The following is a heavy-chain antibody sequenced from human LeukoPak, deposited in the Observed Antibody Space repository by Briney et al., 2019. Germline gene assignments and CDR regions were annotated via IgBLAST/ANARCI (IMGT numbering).Heavy chain of an antibody. D-gene: IGHD5-12*01. J-gene: IGHJ6*03. CDR3: AREKHVAPYYYYYMDV. Sequence: GASVKVSCKASGYTFTGYYMHWVRQAPGQGLEWMGITNPSGGSTSYAQKFQGRVTMTRDMSTSTVYMELSSLRSEDTAVYYCAREKHVAPYYYYYMDVWGKGTTVTVSS. CDR2: TNPSGGST. V-gene: IGHV1-46*01. CDR1: GYTFTGYY.